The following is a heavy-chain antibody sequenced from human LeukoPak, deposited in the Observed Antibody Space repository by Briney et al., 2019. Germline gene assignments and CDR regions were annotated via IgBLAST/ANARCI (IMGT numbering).Heavy chain of an antibody. D-gene: IGHD5-24*01. V-gene: IGHV4-61*02. CDR3: ASSKHMAALGLEY. CDR1: GGPISSATHY. CDR2: IYTAGST. J-gene: IGHJ4*02. Sequence: KSSETLSLTCTVSGGPISSATHYWRWIRQPAGKGLEWIGRIYTAGSTDYNPSLRSRVTISVDTSKNQFSLNLTSVTAADTAVYYCASSKHMAALGLEYWGQGTLVTASS.